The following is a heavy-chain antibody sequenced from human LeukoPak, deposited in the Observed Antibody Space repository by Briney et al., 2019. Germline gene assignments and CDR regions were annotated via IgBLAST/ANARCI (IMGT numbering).Heavy chain of an antibody. V-gene: IGHV4-34*01. J-gene: IGHJ6*03. D-gene: IGHD4-17*01. CDR1: GGSFSGYY. CDR3: ARVTTTVTTQYMDV. Sequence: PSETLSLTCAVYGGSFSGYYWSWIRQPPGKGLEWIGEINHSGSTNYNPSLKSRVTISVDTSKNQFSLKLSSVTAADTAVYYCARVTTTVTTQYMDVWGKGTTVTVSS. CDR2: INHSGST.